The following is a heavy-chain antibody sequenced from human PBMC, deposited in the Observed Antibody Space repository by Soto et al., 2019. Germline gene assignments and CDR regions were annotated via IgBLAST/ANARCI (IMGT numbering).Heavy chain of an antibody. J-gene: IGHJ3*02. D-gene: IGHD2-2*01. CDR1: GYSFTSYW. Sequence: GESLKISCKGSGYSFTSYWIGWVRQMPGKGLEWMGIIYPGDSDTRYSPSFQGQVTISADKSISTAYLQWSSLKASDTAMYYCARRSIVVVPAARNDAFDIWGQGTMVTV. V-gene: IGHV5-51*01. CDR3: ARRSIVVVPAARNDAFDI. CDR2: IYPGDSDT.